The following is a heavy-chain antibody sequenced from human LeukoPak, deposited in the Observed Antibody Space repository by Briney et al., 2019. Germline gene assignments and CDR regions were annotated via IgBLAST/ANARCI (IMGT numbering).Heavy chain of an antibody. CDR2: VSHSGGT. CDR3: ARSFDSAYYYMDV. V-gene: IGHV4-59*08. D-gene: IGHD3-10*01. CDR1: GGSISSSY. Sequence: SETLSLTCTVSGGSISSSYWSWIRQPPGKGLDWIGCVSHSGGTNYKPSLKSRVTISVDTSKRQFSLKLSSVTAADTAVYYCARSFDSAYYYMDVWGKGTTVTVS. J-gene: IGHJ6*03.